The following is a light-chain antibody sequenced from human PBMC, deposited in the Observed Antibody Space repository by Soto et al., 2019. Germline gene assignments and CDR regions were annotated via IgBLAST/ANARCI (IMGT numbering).Light chain of an antibody. V-gene: IGKV3-20*01. J-gene: IGKJ4*01. Sequence: EIVLTQSPGTLSLSPGEGATLSCRASQSVGRNYLAWFQHKPDQAPRLLIYDASNRATGVPDRFSGSGSGTDFTLSVTRLEPEDFAVYYCHQYAVSPLTFGGGTTVEIK. CDR3: HQYAVSPLT. CDR2: DAS. CDR1: QSVGRNY.